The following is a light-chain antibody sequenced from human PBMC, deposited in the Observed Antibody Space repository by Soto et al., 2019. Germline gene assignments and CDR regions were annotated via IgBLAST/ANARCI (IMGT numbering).Light chain of an antibody. CDR1: QGISNW. V-gene: IGKV1-12*01. Sequence: DIQMTQSPSFVSASVGDRVTITCRASQGISNWLAWYQQKPGKAPKLLIYATSNLQGGGPSRFSGSGSGTDFTLTIGRLQPGDSATYYCQQRSSFPLTFGPGTKVDIK. J-gene: IGKJ3*01. CDR3: QQRSSFPLT. CDR2: ATS.